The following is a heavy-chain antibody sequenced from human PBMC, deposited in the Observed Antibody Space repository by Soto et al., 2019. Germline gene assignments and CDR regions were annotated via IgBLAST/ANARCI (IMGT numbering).Heavy chain of an antibody. Sequence: QVQLVESGGGLVKPGGSLRLSCAASGFTFSDYYMSWIRQAPGKGLEWVSYISSSGSTIYYADSVKGRFTISRDNAKNSLHLQMNSFRAEDTAVYYCVRSPIYYYYYGMDVWGQGTTVTVSS. CDR3: VRSPIYYYYYGMDV. CDR1: GFTFSDYY. J-gene: IGHJ6*02. V-gene: IGHV3-11*01. CDR2: ISSSGSTI.